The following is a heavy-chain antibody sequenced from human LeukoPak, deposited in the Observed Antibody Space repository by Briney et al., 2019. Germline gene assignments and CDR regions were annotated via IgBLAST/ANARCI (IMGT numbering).Heavy chain of an antibody. CDR1: GFTFSSYS. CDR3: ARGDRSGNYYGSGSP. Sequence: PGGSLRLSCAASGFTFSSYSKNWVRQAPGKGLEWVSSISSSSSYIYYADSVKGRFTISRDNAKNSLYLQMNSLRAEDTAVYYCARGDRSGNYYGSGSPWGQGTLVTVSS. J-gene: IGHJ5*02. V-gene: IGHV3-21*01. D-gene: IGHD3-10*01. CDR2: ISSSSSYI.